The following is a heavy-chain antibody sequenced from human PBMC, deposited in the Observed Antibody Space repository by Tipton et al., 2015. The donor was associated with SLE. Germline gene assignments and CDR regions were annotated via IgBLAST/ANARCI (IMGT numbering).Heavy chain of an antibody. Sequence: SLRLSCAAPGFTFDDYAMHWVRQAPGKGLEWVSLISWDGDSTYYADSVKGRFTISRDNSKNSLYLQMNSLRTEDSALYYCAKDIGSDPRRYYDSSGYIDYWGQGTLVTVSS. D-gene: IGHD3-22*01. CDR2: ISWDGDST. J-gene: IGHJ4*02. V-gene: IGHV3-43D*03. CDR1: GFTFDDYA. CDR3: AKDIGSDPRRYYDSSGYIDY.